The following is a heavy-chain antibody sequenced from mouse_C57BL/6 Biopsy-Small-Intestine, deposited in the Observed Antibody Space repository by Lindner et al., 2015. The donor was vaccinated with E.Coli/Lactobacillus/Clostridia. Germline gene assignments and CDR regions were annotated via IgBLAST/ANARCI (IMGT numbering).Heavy chain of an antibody. J-gene: IGHJ1*01. CDR3: ARYSPYDGYYWYFDV. V-gene: IGHV3S1*01. CDR1: GYSITSDY. D-gene: IGHD2-3*01. Sequence: EVQLQESGPGLVKPSQTLSLTCSVTGYSITSDYWNWLRKFPGNKFEYMGYISYRGSTYYNPSLKSRISITRDTSKNQYYLQLNSVTSEDTATYYCARYSPYDGYYWYFDVWGAGTTVTVSS. CDR2: ISYRGST.